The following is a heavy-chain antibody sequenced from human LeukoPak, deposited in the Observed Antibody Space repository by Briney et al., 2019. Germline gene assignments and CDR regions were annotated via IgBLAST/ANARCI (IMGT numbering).Heavy chain of an antibody. Sequence: PGGSLRLSCAASGFTFSSYWMHWVRQAPGKGLVWVSRVNSDGSTTRYADSVKGRFTISRDNAKNTLYLQMSSLRGEDTAVYYCARAAYKSSPDYWGQGTLVTVSS. CDR2: VNSDGSTT. J-gene: IGHJ4*02. CDR1: GFTFSSYW. D-gene: IGHD1-14*01. CDR3: ARAAYKSSPDY. V-gene: IGHV3-74*01.